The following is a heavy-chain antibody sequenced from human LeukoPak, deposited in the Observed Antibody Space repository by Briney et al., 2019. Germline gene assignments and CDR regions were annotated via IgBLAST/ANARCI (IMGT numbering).Heavy chain of an antibody. CDR3: ARGGAYGSGSYYNMDY. CDR1: GFTFSRYA. J-gene: IGHJ4*02. Sequence: GGSLRLSCAASGFTFSRYAMHWVRQAPGKGLEFVSAITTTGDDTYYANSVKGRFTISRDNSKNTLYLQMGSLRAGDMAVYYCARGGAYGSGSYYNMDYWGQGTLVTVSS. V-gene: IGHV3-64*01. CDR2: ITTTGDDT. D-gene: IGHD3-10*01.